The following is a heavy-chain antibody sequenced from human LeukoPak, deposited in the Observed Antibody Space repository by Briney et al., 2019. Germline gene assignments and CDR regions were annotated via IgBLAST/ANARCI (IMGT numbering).Heavy chain of an antibody. CDR2: ISSSGSTI. CDR3: AELGITMIGGV. D-gene: IGHD3-10*02. J-gene: IGHJ6*04. CDR1: GFTISSNY. Sequence: GGSLRLSCAASGFTISSNYMNWVRQAPGKGLEWVSYISSSGSTIYYADSVKGRFTISRDNAKNSLYLQMNSLRAEDTAVYYCAELGITMIGGVWGKGTTVTISS. V-gene: IGHV3-48*03.